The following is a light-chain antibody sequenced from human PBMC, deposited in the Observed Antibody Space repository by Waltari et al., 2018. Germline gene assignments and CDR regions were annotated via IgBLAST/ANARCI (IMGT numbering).Light chain of an antibody. V-gene: IGKV3-15*01. Sequence: EIVMTQSPATLSVSQGERATLSCRASQSVSNKLAWYQHKPGQAPTLLIHDASTRATGIPARFSGSGSGTEFTLTITSLQSEDSAVYYCQQYNEWRTFGQGTKVEIK. CDR1: QSVSNK. CDR3: QQYNEWRT. J-gene: IGKJ1*01. CDR2: DAS.